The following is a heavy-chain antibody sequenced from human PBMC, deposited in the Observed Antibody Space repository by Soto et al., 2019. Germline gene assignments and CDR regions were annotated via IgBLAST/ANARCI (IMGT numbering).Heavy chain of an antibody. Sequence: GESLKISCKGSGYSFTSYWIGWVRQMPGKGLEWMGIIYPGDSDTRYSPSFQGQVTISADKPISTAYLQWSSLKASDTAMYYCARRGDRIAVAGANPPRDYYYYYGMDVWGQGTTVTVSS. J-gene: IGHJ6*02. D-gene: IGHD6-19*01. CDR2: IYPGDSDT. CDR1: GYSFTSYW. V-gene: IGHV5-51*01. CDR3: ARRGDRIAVAGANPPRDYYYYYGMDV.